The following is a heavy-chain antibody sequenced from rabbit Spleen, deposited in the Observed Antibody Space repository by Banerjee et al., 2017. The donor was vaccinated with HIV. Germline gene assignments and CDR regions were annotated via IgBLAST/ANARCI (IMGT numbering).Heavy chain of an antibody. CDR3: VRGTNSHGDGYGL. Sequence: QEQLVESGGGLVQPEGSLTLTCTASGFSFSSNYWICWVRQAPGKGLEWIGIIDVGEGNTDYASWVNGRFTISSDNAQNTVDLQLNSLTAADTATYFCVRGTNSHGDGYGLWGQGTLVTVS. J-gene: IGHJ3*01. D-gene: IGHD6-1*01. CDR2: IDVGEGNT. CDR1: GFSFSSNYW. V-gene: IGHV1S45*01.